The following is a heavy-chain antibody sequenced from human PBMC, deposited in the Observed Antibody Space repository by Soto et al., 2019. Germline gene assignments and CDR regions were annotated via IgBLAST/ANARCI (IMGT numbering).Heavy chain of an antibody. D-gene: IGHD5-12*01. V-gene: IGHV5-51*01. CDR2: IYPGDSDT. CDR1: GYSFTSYW. J-gene: IGHJ4*02. CDR3: ARAEMATSTYFDY. Sequence: PGESLKISCKGSGYSFTSYWIGWVRQMPGKGLEWMGVIYPGDSDTRYSPSFQGQVTISADKSISTAYLQWSSLKASDTAMYYCARAEMATSTYFDYWGQGTLVTVSS.